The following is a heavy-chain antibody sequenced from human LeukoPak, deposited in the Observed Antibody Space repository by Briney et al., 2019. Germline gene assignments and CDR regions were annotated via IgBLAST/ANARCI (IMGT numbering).Heavy chain of an antibody. CDR3: ARVYGSGSSGYYFDC. Sequence: GGSLRPSCAASGFTVSSNYMSWVRQAPGKGLEWVSVIYSGGSTYYADSVKGRFTISRDNSKNTLYLQMNSLRAEDTAVYYCARVYGSGSSGYYFDCWGQGTLVTVSS. V-gene: IGHV3-53*01. J-gene: IGHJ4*02. CDR2: IYSGGST. D-gene: IGHD3-10*01. CDR1: GFTVSSNY.